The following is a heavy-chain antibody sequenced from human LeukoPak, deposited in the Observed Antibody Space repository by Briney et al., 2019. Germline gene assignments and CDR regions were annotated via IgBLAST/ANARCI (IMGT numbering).Heavy chain of an antibody. Sequence: PGRSLRLSCAAAGFIFSAYYMSWIRQEPGNGLAWESYISSNGTTTICADSVKGRFTITRGSANNPLYLQMNSLRAEDTAVYYCARDAMIVVVAAFDIWGQGTMVTVSS. CDR3: ARDAMIVVVAAFDI. J-gene: IGHJ3*02. D-gene: IGHD3-22*01. CDR1: GFIFSAYY. CDR2: ISSNGTTT. V-gene: IGHV3-11*01.